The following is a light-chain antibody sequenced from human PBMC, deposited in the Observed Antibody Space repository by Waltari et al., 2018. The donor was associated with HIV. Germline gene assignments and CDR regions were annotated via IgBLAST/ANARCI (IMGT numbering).Light chain of an antibody. CDR3: LLSFNGVVV. Sequence: QAVVTQEPSLTVSPGGTVTLTFASSTGAVTRGHCPYWFPRRPGQAPKTLIYDTTNRHSWTPARFSGSLLGGKAALTLSGAQFEDEADYFCLLSFNGVVVFGGGTTLTVL. J-gene: IGLJ2*01. CDR1: TGAVTRGHC. CDR2: DTT. V-gene: IGLV7-46*01.